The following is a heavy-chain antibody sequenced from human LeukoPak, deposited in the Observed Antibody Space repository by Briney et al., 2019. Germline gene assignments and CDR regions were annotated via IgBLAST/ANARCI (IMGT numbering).Heavy chain of an antibody. V-gene: IGHV4-30-4*01. CDR2: IYYSGST. D-gene: IGHD2-2*01. J-gene: IGHJ4*02. CDR3: VPAPCTNCPFDY. CDR1: GFSISSGDYY. Sequence: SQTLSFTCTVSGFSISSGDYYWRWIRQPPGKGLEWIGYIYYSGSTYYNPSLKSRVTISVDTSKNQFSLKLSSVTAADTAVYYCVPAPCTNCPFDYWGQGTLVTVSS.